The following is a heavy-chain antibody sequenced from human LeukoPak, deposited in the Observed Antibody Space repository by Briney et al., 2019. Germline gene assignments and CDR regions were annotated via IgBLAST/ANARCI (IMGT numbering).Heavy chain of an antibody. CDR1: GSTFSSYA. V-gene: IGHV3-21*01. Sequence: PGGSLRLSCAASGSTFSSYAMTWVRQAPGKGLEWVSTISSSRSSYIYYADSVKGRFTISRDNAKNSLYLQMNSLRAEDTAVYYCARDPPSFQYWGQGTLVTVSA. J-gene: IGHJ1*01. CDR3: ARDPPSFQY. CDR2: ISSSRSSYI.